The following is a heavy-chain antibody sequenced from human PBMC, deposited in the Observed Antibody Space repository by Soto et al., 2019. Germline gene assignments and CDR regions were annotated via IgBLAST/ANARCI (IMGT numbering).Heavy chain of an antibody. D-gene: IGHD3-10*01. CDR1: GFTFSSYD. Sequence: EVQLVESGGGLVQPGGSLRLSCAASGFTFSSYDMHWVRQATGKGLEWVSAIGTAGDTYYPGSVKGRFTISRENAKNSLYLQMNSLRAEDTAVYYCARARGPPTFRYYYYGMDFWGQGTTVTVSS. V-gene: IGHV3-13*01. J-gene: IGHJ6*02. CDR3: ARARGPPTFRYYYYGMDF. CDR2: IGTAGDT.